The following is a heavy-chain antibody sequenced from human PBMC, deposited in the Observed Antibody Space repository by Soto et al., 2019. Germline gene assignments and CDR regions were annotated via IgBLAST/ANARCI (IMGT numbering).Heavy chain of an antibody. D-gene: IGHD3-22*01. Sequence: LRFSCAASGFTFSSYGMNWVRQGPGKGLEWVAVIAYDGSNKYYADSVKGRFTSFRDNSKNTLYLQMISLRAEKTAEYYCANRDYYDSSGYYGYFDYWGQGTLVTVSS. V-gene: IGHV3-30*18. J-gene: IGHJ4*02. CDR1: GFTFSSYG. CDR2: IAYDGSNK. CDR3: ANRDYYDSSGYYGYFDY.